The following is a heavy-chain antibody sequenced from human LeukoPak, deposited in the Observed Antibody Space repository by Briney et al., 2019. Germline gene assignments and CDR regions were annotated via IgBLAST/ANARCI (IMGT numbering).Heavy chain of an antibody. J-gene: IGHJ4*02. CDR2: INHSGST. CDR1: GGSFSGYY. CDR3: ARGVSGWRS. D-gene: IGHD6-19*01. Sequence: SETLSLTCAVYGGSFSGYYWSWIRQPPGKGLEWIGEINHSGSTNYNPSLKSRVTISVDKSKNQFSLKLSSVTAADTAVYYCARGVSGWRSWGQGTLVTVSS. V-gene: IGHV4-34*01.